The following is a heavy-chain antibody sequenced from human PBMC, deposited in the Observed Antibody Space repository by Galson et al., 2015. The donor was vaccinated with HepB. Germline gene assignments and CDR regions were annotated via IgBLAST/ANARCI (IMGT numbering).Heavy chain of an antibody. CDR2: INQDGSER. Sequence: LRLSCAASGFTFSSYWMTWVRQAPGKGLEWVANINQDGSERYNVDSVKGRFTISRDNAKNSLYLQMNSLRAEDTAVYYCARTDSSGSRAKWGQGTLVTVSS. D-gene: IGHD3-22*01. CDR3: ARTDSSGSRAK. CDR1: GFTFSSYW. V-gene: IGHV3-7*03. J-gene: IGHJ4*02.